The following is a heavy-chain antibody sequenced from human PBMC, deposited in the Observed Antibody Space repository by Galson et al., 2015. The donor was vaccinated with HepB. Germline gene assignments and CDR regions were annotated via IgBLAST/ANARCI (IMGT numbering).Heavy chain of an antibody. CDR1: GFTVSSNY. CDR2: IYSGGST. Sequence: SLRLSCAASGFTVSSNYMSWVRQAPGKGLEWVSVIYSGGSTYYADSVKGRFTISRHNSKNTLYLQMNGLRAEDTAVYYCASTGLLWFGEDGMDVWGQGTTVTASS. J-gene: IGHJ6*02. V-gene: IGHV3-53*04. D-gene: IGHD3-10*01. CDR3: ASTGLLWFGEDGMDV.